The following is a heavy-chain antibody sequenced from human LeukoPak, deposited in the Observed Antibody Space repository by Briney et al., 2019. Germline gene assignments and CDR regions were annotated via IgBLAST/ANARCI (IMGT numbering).Heavy chain of an antibody. J-gene: IGHJ4*02. V-gene: IGHV4-34*01. Sequence: SETLSLTCAVYGGSFSVYYWSWIRQPPGKGLEWIGEINHSGSTNYNPSLKSRVTISVDTSKNQFSPKLSSVTAADTAVYYCARWEGRSYYDFDYWGQGTLVTVSS. CDR1: GGSFSVYY. CDR2: INHSGST. D-gene: IGHD1-26*01. CDR3: ARWEGRSYYDFDY.